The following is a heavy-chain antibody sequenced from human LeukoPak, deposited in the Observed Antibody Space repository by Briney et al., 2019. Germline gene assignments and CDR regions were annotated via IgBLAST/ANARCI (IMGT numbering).Heavy chain of an antibody. CDR2: IYYSGST. J-gene: IGHJ4*02. V-gene: IGHV4-59*08. CDR3: VRMSNELPDY. D-gene: IGHD5-24*01. CDR1: GGSISSYY. Sequence: PSETLSLTCTVSGGSISSYYWSWIRQPPGKGLEWIGYIYYSGSTNYNPSLKSRVTISVDTSKNQFSLRLSSVTAADTALYYCVRMSNELPDYWGQGTLVTFSS.